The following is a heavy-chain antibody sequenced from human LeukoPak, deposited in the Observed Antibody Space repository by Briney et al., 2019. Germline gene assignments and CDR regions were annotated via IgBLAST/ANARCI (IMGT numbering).Heavy chain of an antibody. CDR3: ASIISFYSNYEDY. Sequence: WVRQVPGKGLEWIGSIYYSGSTYYNPSLKSRVTISVDTSKNQFSLKLSSVTAADTAVYYCASIISFYSNYEDYWGQGTLVTVSS. CDR2: IYYSGST. D-gene: IGHD4-11*01. V-gene: IGHV4-39*07. J-gene: IGHJ4*02.